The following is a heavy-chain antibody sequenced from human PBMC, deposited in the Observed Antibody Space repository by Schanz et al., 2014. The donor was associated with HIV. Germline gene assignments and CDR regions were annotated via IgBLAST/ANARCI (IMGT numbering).Heavy chain of an antibody. CDR1: GFDFGNYG. D-gene: IGHD7-27*01. CDR3: ARPTGAQYFDL. CDR2: INWNSGDI. J-gene: IGHJ2*01. V-gene: IGHV3-9*01. Sequence: EVQLVESGGGLVQPGRSLRISCAASGFDFGNYGMHWVRQVPGKGLEWVSGINWNSGDIGYADSVKGRFTISRDNAKNSLYLQLNSLRVEDTALYYCARPTGAQYFDLWGRGPLVTVSS.